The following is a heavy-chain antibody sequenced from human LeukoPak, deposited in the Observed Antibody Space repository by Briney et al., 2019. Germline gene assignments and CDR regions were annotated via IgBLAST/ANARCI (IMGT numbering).Heavy chain of an antibody. J-gene: IGHJ5*02. V-gene: IGHV4-30-2*01. CDR1: GGSISSGGYS. CDR3: ARQGGDEDYYDSSGPNWFDP. CDR2: IYHSGST. D-gene: IGHD3-22*01. Sequence: TLSLTCAVSGGSISSGGYSWSWIRQPPGKGLEWIGYIYHSGSTYYNPSLKSRVTISVDRSKNQFSLKLSSVTAADTAVYYCARQGGDEDYYDSSGPNWFDPWGQGTLVTVSS.